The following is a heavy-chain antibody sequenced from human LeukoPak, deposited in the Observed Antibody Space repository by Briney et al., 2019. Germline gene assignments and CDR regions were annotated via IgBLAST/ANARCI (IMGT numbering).Heavy chain of an antibody. CDR2: IWYDGSNK. V-gene: IGHV3-33*06. J-gene: IGHJ4*02. Sequence: GGSLRLACAASGFTFSCYGMHWVRQAPGKGLEWVAVIWYDGSNKYYADSVKGRFTISRDNSKNTLYLQMNSLRAEDTAVYYCAKDVNGSGYYVDYWGQGTLATVSS. D-gene: IGHD3-22*01. CDR3: AKDVNGSGYYVDY. CDR1: GFTFSCYG.